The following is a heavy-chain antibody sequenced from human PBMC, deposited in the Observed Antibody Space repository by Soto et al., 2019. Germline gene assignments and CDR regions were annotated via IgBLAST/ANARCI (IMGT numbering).Heavy chain of an antibody. CDR2: IYSGGST. Sequence: EVQLVESGGGLIQPGGSLRLSCAASGFTFSSNDMNWVRQAPGKGVEWVSLIYSGGSTYYVDSVKRRFTISRDNSKNMLYLQISSLRAEDTAVYYCATRPLLPGAPWGQGTMVTVSS. CDR1: GFTFSSND. D-gene: IGHD3-22*01. J-gene: IGHJ3*01. CDR3: ATRPLLPGAP. V-gene: IGHV3-53*01.